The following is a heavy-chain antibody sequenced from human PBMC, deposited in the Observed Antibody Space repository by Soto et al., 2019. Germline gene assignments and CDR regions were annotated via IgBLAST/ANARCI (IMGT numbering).Heavy chain of an antibody. CDR3: ARLEGLATISYYFDF. J-gene: IGHJ4*02. Sequence: QLQLQESGPGLVKPSEALSLTCSVSGGSISSSSYYCGWSRQPPGKGLEWIGSIYYSGSTYYNPSLKSRVTISIDKSKNQFSLKLSSLTAADTAVYYCARLEGLATISYYFDFWGQGTLVTVSS. CDR1: GGSISSSSYY. CDR2: IYYSGST. D-gene: IGHD5-12*01. V-gene: IGHV4-39*01.